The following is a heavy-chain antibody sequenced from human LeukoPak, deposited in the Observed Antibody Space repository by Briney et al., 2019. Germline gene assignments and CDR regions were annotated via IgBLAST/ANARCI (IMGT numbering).Heavy chain of an antibody. CDR1: GDSVSSNSAA. CDR3: ARWVGSGGRFDY. Sequence: SQTLSLTYAISGDSVSSNSAAWNWIRQSPSRGLEWLGRTYYRSEWYNDYAVNVRGRITISPDTSKNQFSLHLNSVTPEDTAIYYCARWVGSGGRFDYWDQGTLVTVSS. V-gene: IGHV6-1*01. CDR2: TYYRSEWYN. J-gene: IGHJ4*02. D-gene: IGHD6-19*01.